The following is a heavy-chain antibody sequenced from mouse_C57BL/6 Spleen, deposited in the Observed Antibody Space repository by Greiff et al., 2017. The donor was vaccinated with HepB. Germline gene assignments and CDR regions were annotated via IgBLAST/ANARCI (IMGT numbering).Heavy chain of an antibody. CDR2: IDPSDSYT. V-gene: IGHV1-69*01. CDR3: ASYGSSPFAY. J-gene: IGHJ3*01. D-gene: IGHD1-1*01. CDR1: GYTFTSYW. Sequence: QVQLQQPGAELVMPGASVKLSCKASGYTFTSYWMHWVNQRPGQGLEWIGEIDPSDSYTNYNQKFKGKSTLTVDKSSSTAYMQLSSLTSEDSAVYYCASYGSSPFAYWGQGTLVTVSA.